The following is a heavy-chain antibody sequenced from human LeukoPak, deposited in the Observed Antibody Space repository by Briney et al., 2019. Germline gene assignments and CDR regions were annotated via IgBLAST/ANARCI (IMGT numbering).Heavy chain of an antibody. CDR1: GGSISGYY. V-gene: IGHV4-59*08. D-gene: IGHD3-16*01. J-gene: IGHJ6*02. CDR3: ARHQSTFGVVSGGMDV. CDR2: IYYSEST. Sequence: SETLSLTCTVSGGSISGYYWSWIRQPPGKGLEWIGFIYYSESTNYNPSPKSRVTISADTSKNQFSLNLSSVTAADTAVYYCARHQSTFGVVSGGMDVWGQGTTVTVSS.